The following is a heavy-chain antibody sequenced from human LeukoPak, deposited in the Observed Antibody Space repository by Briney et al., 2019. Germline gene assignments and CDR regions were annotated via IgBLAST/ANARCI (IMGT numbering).Heavy chain of an antibody. V-gene: IGHV3-64*02. Sequence: PGGSLGLSCVASGFSFRNFAIHWVRQAPGKGLEYVSVINTDGRITYYADSVKGRFTISRDNCKNPVYLQMGSLRGEDMAVYYCTRDGGSFCDFDYWGQGALVTVSS. CDR2: INTDGRIT. J-gene: IGHJ4*02. D-gene: IGHD1-26*01. CDR3: TRDGGSFCDFDY. CDR1: GFSFRNFA.